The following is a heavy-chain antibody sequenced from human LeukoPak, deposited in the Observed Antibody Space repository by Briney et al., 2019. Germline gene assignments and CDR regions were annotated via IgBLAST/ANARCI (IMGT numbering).Heavy chain of an antibody. CDR1: GYTFTSYG. CDR2: ISAYNGNT. V-gene: IGHV1-18*01. Sequence: ASVKVSCKASGYTFTSYGISWVRQAPGQGLEWMGWISAYNGNTNYAQKLQGRVTMTTDTSTSTAYMELRSLRSDDTAVYYWARDGFGYCPNGVCYTGFAPWGQEPLVTVPS. CDR3: ARDGFGYCPNGVCYTGFAP. J-gene: IGHJ5*02. D-gene: IGHD2-8*01.